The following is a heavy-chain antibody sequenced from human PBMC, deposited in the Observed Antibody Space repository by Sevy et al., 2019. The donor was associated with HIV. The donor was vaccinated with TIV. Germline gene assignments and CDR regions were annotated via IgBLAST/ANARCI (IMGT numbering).Heavy chain of an antibody. Sequence: GGSLRLSCAVSGFTFSSYGMSWVRQAPGKGLEWVSSICGSGGITYYADSVKGRFTFSRDNSKNTLYLQMNSLRAGDTAVYYCAKDGVYGGDSEHFLHWGQGTLVTVSS. D-gene: IGHD2-21*02. CDR3: AKDGVYGGDSEHFLH. J-gene: IGHJ1*01. CDR2: ICGSGGIT. V-gene: IGHV3-23*01. CDR1: GFTFSSYG.